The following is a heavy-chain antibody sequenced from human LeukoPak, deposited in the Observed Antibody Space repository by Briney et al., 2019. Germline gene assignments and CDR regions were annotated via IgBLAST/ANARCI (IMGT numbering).Heavy chain of an antibody. CDR3: ARAWRYYDSSGYYYAYYFDY. V-gene: IGHV4-59*01. CDR2: IYYSGST. Sequence: PSETLSLTCTVSGGSISSYYWSWIRQPPGKGLEWIGYIYYSGSTNYNPSLKSRVTISVDTSKNQFSLKLSSVTAADTAVYYCARAWRYYDSSGYYYAYYFDYWGQGTLVTVPS. CDR1: GGSISSYY. D-gene: IGHD3-22*01. J-gene: IGHJ4*02.